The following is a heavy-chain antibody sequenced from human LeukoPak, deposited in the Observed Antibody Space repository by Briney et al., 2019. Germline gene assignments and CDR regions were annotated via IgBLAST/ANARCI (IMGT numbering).Heavy chain of an antibody. CDR1: GGSISSYY. CDR2: IYYSGST. D-gene: IGHD3-3*01. Sequence: PSETLSLTCTVSGGSISSYYWSWIRQPPGKGLEWIGYIYYSGSTNYNPSLKSRVTISVDTSKNQFSVKLSSVTAADTAVYYCARSPLLDYGMDVWGQGTTVTVSS. CDR3: ARSPLLDYGMDV. J-gene: IGHJ6*02. V-gene: IGHV4-59*01.